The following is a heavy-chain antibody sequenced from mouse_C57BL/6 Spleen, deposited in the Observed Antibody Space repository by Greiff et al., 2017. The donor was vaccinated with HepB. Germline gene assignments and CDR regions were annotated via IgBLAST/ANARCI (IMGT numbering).Heavy chain of an antibody. CDR3: AREVRMSAYFDV. Sequence: VKLQQPGAELVKPGASVKMSCKASGYTFTSYWITWVKQRPGQGLEWIGDIYPGSGSTNYNEKFKSKATLTVDTSSSTAYMQLSSLTSEDSAVYYCAREVRMSAYFDVWGTGTTVTVSS. J-gene: IGHJ1*03. CDR2: IYPGSGST. CDR1: GYTFTSYW. V-gene: IGHV1-55*01.